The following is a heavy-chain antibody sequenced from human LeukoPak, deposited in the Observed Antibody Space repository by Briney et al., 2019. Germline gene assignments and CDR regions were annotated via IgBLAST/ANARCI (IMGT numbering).Heavy chain of an antibody. CDR1: GFPFSSYG. Sequence: GGSLRLSCAASGFPFSSYGMHWVRQAPGKGLEWVARLVYDARSDYANSVKGRFSISRDDSKNTLFLDMSNLRVEDTALYYCARDLNAAFDFWGQGTLVTVSS. D-gene: IGHD6-25*01. J-gene: IGHJ4*02. CDR3: ARDLNAAFDF. V-gene: IGHV3-33*01. CDR2: LVYDARS.